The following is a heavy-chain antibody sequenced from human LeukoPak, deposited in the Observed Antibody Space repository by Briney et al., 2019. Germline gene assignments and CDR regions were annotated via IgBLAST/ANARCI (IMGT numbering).Heavy chain of an antibody. D-gene: IGHD6-13*01. Sequence: GGSLRLSCAASGFTFSSYAMSWVRQAPGKGLEWVSAISGSGGSTYYADSVKGRFTISRDNSKNTLYLQMNSLRAEDTAVYYCAKGDSPGIAAAEDYWGQGTLVTVSS. J-gene: IGHJ4*02. CDR1: GFTFSSYA. V-gene: IGHV3-23*01. CDR3: AKGDSPGIAAAEDY. CDR2: ISGSGGST.